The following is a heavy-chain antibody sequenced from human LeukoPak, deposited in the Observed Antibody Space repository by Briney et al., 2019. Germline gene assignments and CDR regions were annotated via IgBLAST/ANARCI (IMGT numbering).Heavy chain of an antibody. CDR2: IKQDGSEK. D-gene: IGHD4/OR15-4a*01. CDR1: GFTFSSYW. J-gene: IGHJ4*02. CDR3: ARRAGAYSHPYDY. V-gene: IGHV3-7*01. Sequence: PGGSLRLSCAASGFTFSSYWMSLVRQAPGKGLEGVANIKQDGSEKYYVDSVKGRFTICRDNAKNSLYLQMNRLRAEDTAVYYCARRAGAYSHPYDYWGQGTLVTVSS.